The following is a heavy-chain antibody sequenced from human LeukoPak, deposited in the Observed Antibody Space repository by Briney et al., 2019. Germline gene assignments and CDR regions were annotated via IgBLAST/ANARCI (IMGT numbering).Heavy chain of an antibody. V-gene: IGHV4-59*12. CDR3: ARAVGDNRAFDI. J-gene: IGHJ3*02. CDR1: GGSISSYY. Sequence: TSETLSLTCTVSGGSISSYYWSWIRQPPGKGLEWIGYIYYSGSTNYNPSLKSRVTMSVDTSKNQFSLKLNSVTAADTAVYYCARAVGDNRAFDIWGQGTVVTVSS. D-gene: IGHD2-21*01. CDR2: IYYSGST.